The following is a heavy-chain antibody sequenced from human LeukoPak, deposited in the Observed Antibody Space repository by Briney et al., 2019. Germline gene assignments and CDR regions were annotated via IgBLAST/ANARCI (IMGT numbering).Heavy chain of an antibody. CDR1: GFTFSDYS. CDR2: ISRSSTSI. D-gene: IGHD3-10*01. Sequence: GGSLRLSCAAFGFTFSDYSMKWIRQAPGKGLEWVSSISRSSTSIDYADSVKGRFTISRDNAMNSMYLQMNSLRVEDTAVYYCVRERFHGSGAPKFDFWGRGTLLTVSS. J-gene: IGHJ4*02. CDR3: VRERFHGSGAPKFDF. V-gene: IGHV3-21*01.